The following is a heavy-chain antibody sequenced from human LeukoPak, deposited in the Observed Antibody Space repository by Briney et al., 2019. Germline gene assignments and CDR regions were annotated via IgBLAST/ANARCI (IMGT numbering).Heavy chain of an antibody. Sequence: SGGSLRLSCAASGFTFSDYYMSWIRQAPGKGLEWVSYISSSGSTIYYADSVKGRFTISRDNSKNTLYLQMNSLRAEDTAVYYCARVRLVYRDYGDSGGLDYWGQGTLVTVSS. CDR2: ISSSGSTI. D-gene: IGHD4-17*01. CDR3: ARVRLVYRDYGDSGGLDY. CDR1: GFTFSDYY. J-gene: IGHJ4*02. V-gene: IGHV3-11*04.